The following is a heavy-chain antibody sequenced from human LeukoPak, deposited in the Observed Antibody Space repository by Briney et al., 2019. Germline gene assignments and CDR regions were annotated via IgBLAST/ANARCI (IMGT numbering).Heavy chain of an antibody. CDR2: ISAYNGNT. V-gene: IGHV1-18*01. CDR1: GYTFTSYG. CDR3: ARDGSGEMATPTSYWYFDL. Sequence: ASVKVSCKASGYTFTSYGISWVRQAPGQGLEWMGWISAYNGNTNYAQKLQGRVTMTTDTSTSTAYMELSSLRSEDTAVYYCARDGSGEMATPTSYWYFDLWGRGTLVTVSS. J-gene: IGHJ2*01. D-gene: IGHD5-24*01.